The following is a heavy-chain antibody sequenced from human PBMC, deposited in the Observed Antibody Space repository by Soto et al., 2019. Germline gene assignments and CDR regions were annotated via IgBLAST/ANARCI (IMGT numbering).Heavy chain of an antibody. Sequence: PGGSLRLSCAASGFTFSGYSMNWVRQAPGKGLEWVSSISSSSSYIYYADSVKGRFTISRDNAKNSLYLQMNSLRAEDTAVYYCARERWYSSGWYEPFAYWGQGTLVTVSS. V-gene: IGHV3-21*01. J-gene: IGHJ4*02. CDR2: ISSSSSYI. CDR1: GFTFSGYS. CDR3: ARERWYSSGWYEPFAY. D-gene: IGHD6-19*01.